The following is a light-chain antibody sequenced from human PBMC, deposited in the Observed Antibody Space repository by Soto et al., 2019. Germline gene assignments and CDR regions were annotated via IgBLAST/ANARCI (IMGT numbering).Light chain of an antibody. J-gene: IGKJ1*01. CDR1: QSISSY. CDR3: PQSYSTPRT. Sequence: DIQMTQSPSSLSASVGDRVTITCRASQSISSYLNWYQQKPGKAPKLLIYAASSSQSGVPSRFSGSGSGTDFTLTISSLQPEDFATYYCPQSYSTPRTFGQGTKVESK. CDR2: AAS. V-gene: IGKV1-39*01.